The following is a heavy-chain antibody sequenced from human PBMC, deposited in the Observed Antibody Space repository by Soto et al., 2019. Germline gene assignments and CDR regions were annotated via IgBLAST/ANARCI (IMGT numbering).Heavy chain of an antibody. CDR3: ARTSGIRDYYGMDV. CDR2: IYYSGST. V-gene: IGHV4-59*01. Sequence: TSETLSLTCTVSGGSISSYYWGWIRQPPGKGLEWIGYIYYSGSTNYNPSLKSRVTISVDTSKNQFSLKLSSVTAADTAVYYCARTSGIRDYYGMDVWGQGTTVTVSS. J-gene: IGHJ6*02. CDR1: GGSISSYY. D-gene: IGHD2-2*01.